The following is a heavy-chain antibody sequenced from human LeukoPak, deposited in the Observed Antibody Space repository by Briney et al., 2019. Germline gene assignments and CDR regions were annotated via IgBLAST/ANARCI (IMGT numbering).Heavy chain of an antibody. J-gene: IGHJ3*02. Sequence: ASVKASCNASGYTFTGYYMHWVRQAPGQGLEWMGWINPNSGGTNYAQKFQGRVTMTRDTSIGTAYMELSRLRSDDTAVYYCARKRGWIVVVPAAGNAFDIWGQGTMVTVSS. CDR3: ARKRGWIVVVPAAGNAFDI. CDR2: INPNSGGT. V-gene: IGHV1-2*02. CDR1: GYTFTGYY. D-gene: IGHD2-2*01.